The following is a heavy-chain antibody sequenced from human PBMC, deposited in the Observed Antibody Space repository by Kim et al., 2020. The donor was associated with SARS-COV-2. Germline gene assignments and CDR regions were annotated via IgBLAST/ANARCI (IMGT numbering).Heavy chain of an antibody. V-gene: IGHV6-1*01. CDR3: ARGSSSSGRYAFDI. D-gene: IGHD6-6*01. J-gene: IGHJ3*02. Sequence: AVSVKSRITINPDTSKNQFSLQLNSVTPEDTAVYYCARGSSSSGRYAFDIWGQGTMVTVSS.